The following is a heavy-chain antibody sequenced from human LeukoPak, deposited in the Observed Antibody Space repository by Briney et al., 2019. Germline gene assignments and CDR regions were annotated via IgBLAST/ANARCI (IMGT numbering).Heavy chain of an antibody. CDR2: ISSSSSYI. D-gene: IGHD3-22*01. J-gene: IGHJ4*02. Sequence: GGSLRLSCAASGFTFSSYSMNWVRQAPGKGLEWVSSISSSSSYIYYADSVKGRFTISRDNAKNSLYLQMNSLRAEDTAVYYCERSHYYYYDSSGYLYYFDYWGQGTLVTVSS. CDR3: ERSHYYYYDSSGYLYYFDY. CDR1: GFTFSSYS. V-gene: IGHV3-21*01.